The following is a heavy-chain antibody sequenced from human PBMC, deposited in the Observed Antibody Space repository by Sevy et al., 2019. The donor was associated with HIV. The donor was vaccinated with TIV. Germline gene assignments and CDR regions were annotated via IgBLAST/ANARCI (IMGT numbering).Heavy chain of an antibody. D-gene: IGHD3-10*01. J-gene: IGHJ6*03. V-gene: IGHV3-15*01. CDR2: IKSKTDGGTT. CDR1: GFTFSNAW. CDR3: TTDLSWYYSGSGTNRLHRPGRYYMDV. Sequence: GGSLRLSCAASGFTFSNAWMSWVRQAPGKGLEWVGRIKSKTDGGTTDYAAPAKGRFTISRDDSKNTLYLQMNSLKTEDTAVYYCTTDLSWYYSGSGTNRLHRPGRYYMDVWGKGTTVTVSS.